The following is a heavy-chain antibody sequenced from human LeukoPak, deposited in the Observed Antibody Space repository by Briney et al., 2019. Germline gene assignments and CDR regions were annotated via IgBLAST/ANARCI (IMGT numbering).Heavy chain of an antibody. CDR2: ISSSSYI. V-gene: IGHV3-21*01. Sequence: PGGSLRLSCAASGFTFSSYSMNWVRQAPGKGLEWVSSISSSSYIYYADSVKGRFTISRDNAKNSLYPQMNSLRAEDTAVYYCARVISVAGYDYWGQGTLVTVSS. CDR3: ARVISVAGYDY. D-gene: IGHD6-19*01. J-gene: IGHJ4*02. CDR1: GFTFSSYS.